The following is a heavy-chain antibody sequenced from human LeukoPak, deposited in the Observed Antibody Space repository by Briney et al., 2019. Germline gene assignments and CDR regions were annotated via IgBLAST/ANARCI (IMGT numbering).Heavy chain of an antibody. CDR3: AKSGLNRFDY. CDR1: GFTFSSYW. J-gene: IGHJ4*02. D-gene: IGHD2-15*01. Sequence: GGSLRLSCAASGFTFSSYWMHWVRQAPGKGLEWVSNISGNGGGTGGNTYYADSVKGRFTISRDNSKNTLYLQMNSLRAEDTAVYYCAKSGLNRFDYWGQGTLVSVSS. CDR2: ISGNGGGTGGNT. V-gene: IGHV3-23*01.